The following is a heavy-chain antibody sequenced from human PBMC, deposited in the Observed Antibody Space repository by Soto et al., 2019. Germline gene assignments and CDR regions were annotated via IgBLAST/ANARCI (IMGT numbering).Heavy chain of an antibody. J-gene: IGHJ5*02. V-gene: IGHV3-30-3*01. Sequence: QVRLVESGGGVVQPGRSLRLSCTASGFSFSSYAMYWFRQPPGKGLEWVAVISHDGINKHYADSVKGRVTVSRDNSNHSLDLQLNRLRGEDKGMYYCARDMYSSDFFVKLFGPWGQGTLVTVSS. D-gene: IGHD6-19*01. CDR2: ISHDGINK. CDR1: GFSFSSYA. CDR3: ARDMYSSDFFVKLFGP.